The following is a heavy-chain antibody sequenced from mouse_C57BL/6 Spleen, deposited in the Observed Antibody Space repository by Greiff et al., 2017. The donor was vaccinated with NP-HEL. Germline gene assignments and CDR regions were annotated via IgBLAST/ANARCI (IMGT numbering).Heavy chain of an antibody. CDR2: IYPGDGDT. V-gene: IGHV1-82*01. J-gene: IGHJ1*03. CDR1: GYAFSSSW. Sequence: QVQLKESGPELVKPGASVKISCKASGYAFSSSWMNWVKQRPGKGLEWIGRIYPGDGDTNYNGKFKGKATLTADKSSSTAYMQLSSLTSEDSAVYFCAREGKPDYWYFDVWGTGTTVTVSS. D-gene: IGHD2-1*01. CDR3: AREGKPDYWYFDV.